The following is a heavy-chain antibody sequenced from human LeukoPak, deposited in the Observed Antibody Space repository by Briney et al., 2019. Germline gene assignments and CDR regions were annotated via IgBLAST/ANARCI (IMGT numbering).Heavy chain of an antibody. D-gene: IGHD2/OR15-2a*01. J-gene: IGHJ4*02. Sequence: ASVKVSCKASGGTFSSYAISWVRQAPGQGLEWMAWITAYSGHIDYAQNLQGRVTVTTDTSTSTAHMELRSLRSDDTAVYYCARGGRTTAPDFWGQGTLVTVTS. CDR2: ITAYSGHI. CDR3: ARGGRTTAPDF. CDR1: GGTFSSYA. V-gene: IGHV1-18*01.